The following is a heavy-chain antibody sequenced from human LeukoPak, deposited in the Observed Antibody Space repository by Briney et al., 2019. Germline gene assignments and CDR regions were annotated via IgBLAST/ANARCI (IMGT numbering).Heavy chain of an antibody. Sequence: PGGSLRLSCAASGFTFSSYWMSWVRQAPGKWLEWVANIMQDGSEKYYVDSVKGRFTISRDNAKNSLYLQMNSLRAEDTAVYYCARVQAGDSSGYYLFYFDYWGQGTLVTVCS. CDR3: ARVQAGDSSGYYLFYFDY. CDR2: IMQDGSEK. J-gene: IGHJ4*02. V-gene: IGHV3-7*01. CDR1: GFTFSSYW. D-gene: IGHD3-22*01.